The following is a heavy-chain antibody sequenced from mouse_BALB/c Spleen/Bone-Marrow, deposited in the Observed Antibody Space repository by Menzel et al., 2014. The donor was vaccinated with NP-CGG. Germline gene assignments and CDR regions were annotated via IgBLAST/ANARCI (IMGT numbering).Heavy chain of an antibody. CDR1: DYSITSDYA. D-gene: IGHD1-1*01. CDR3: AIGSSPYYYGTDY. Sequence: EVQGVESGPGLVKPSQSLSLTCTVTDYSITSDYAWNWIRQFPGNKLEWMGYIRYSGSTSYNPSLKSRISITRDTSKNQFFLQLNSVTTEDTATYYCAIGSSPYYYGTDYWGQGTSVTVSS. CDR2: IRYSGST. J-gene: IGHJ4*01. V-gene: IGHV3-2*02.